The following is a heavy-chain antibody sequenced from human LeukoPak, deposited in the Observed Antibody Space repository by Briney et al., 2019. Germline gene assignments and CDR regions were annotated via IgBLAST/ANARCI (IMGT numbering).Heavy chain of an antibody. CDR3: ARPSGSYVYYFDY. J-gene: IGHJ4*02. CDR2: IYPGDSDT. Sequence: GESLKISCKGSGYSFTSYWIGWVRQMPGKGLEWMGLIYPGDSDTRYSPSFQGQVTISAGKSISTAYPQWSSLKASDTAMYYCARPSGSYVYYFDYWGQGTLVTVSS. D-gene: IGHD1-26*01. V-gene: IGHV5-51*01. CDR1: GYSFTSYW.